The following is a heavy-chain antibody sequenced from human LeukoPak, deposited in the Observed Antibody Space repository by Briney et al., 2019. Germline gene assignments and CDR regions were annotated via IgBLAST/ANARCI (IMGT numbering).Heavy chain of an antibody. D-gene: IGHD3-22*01. CDR1: GFSFSSYG. J-gene: IGHJ3*02. Sequence: PGGSLRLSCAASGFSFSSYGMHWVRQAPGKGLEWVSSISSSSSYIYYADSVRGRFTISRDNAKNSLYLQMNSLRAEDTAVYYCARDLQRYYFGTSGYYFGAFDIWGQGTMVTVSS. CDR3: ARDLQRYYFGTSGYYFGAFDI. CDR2: ISSSSSYI. V-gene: IGHV3-21*01.